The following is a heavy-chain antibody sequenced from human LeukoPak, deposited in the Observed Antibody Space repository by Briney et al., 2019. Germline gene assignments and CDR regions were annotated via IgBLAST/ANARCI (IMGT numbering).Heavy chain of an antibody. Sequence: EASVKVSCKASGYTFTSYGISWVRQAPGQGLEWMGWISAYNGNTNYAQKLQGRVTMTTDTSTSTAYMELRSLRSDDTAVYYCARDRGAPWFGEINWFDPWGQGTLVTVSS. V-gene: IGHV1-18*01. J-gene: IGHJ5*02. D-gene: IGHD3-10*01. CDR2: ISAYNGNT. CDR1: GYTFTSYG. CDR3: ARDRGAPWFGEINWFDP.